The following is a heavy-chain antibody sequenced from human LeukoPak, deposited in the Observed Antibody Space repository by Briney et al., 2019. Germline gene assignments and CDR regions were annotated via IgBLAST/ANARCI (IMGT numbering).Heavy chain of an antibody. D-gene: IGHD6-13*01. J-gene: IGHJ4*02. CDR3: ARVRGSWYVDY. CDR2: IHSGGST. Sequence: SGGSLRLSCAASGFTVSSNYMSWGRQAPGKGLECVSVIHSGGSTYYADSVKGRFTISRDSAKNTLYLQMNSLRAEDTAVYYCARVRGSWYVDYWGQGTLVTVSS. CDR1: GFTVSSNY. V-gene: IGHV3-53*01.